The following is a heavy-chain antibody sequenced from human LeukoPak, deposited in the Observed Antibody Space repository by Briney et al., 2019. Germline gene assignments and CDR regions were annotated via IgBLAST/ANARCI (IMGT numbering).Heavy chain of an antibody. Sequence: GGSLRLSCAASGFTFSSYAMSWVRQAPGKGLEWVSAISGSGGSTYYADSVKGRFTISRDNSKNTLYLQMNSLRAEDTAVYYCAKWLSDYGDYGGGYWGQGTLVTVSS. V-gene: IGHV3-23*01. CDR2: ISGSGGST. D-gene: IGHD4-17*01. J-gene: IGHJ4*02. CDR1: GFTFSSYA. CDR3: AKWLSDYGDYGGGY.